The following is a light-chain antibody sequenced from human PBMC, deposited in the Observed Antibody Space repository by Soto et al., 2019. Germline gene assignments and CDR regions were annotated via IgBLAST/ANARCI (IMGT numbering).Light chain of an antibody. V-gene: IGLV4-69*01. CDR3: QTWGTGIEV. Sequence: QSVLTQSPSASASLGASVKLTCTLSSWHSSYAIAWHQQQPEKGPRYLMKINSDGSHRKGDGIPDCCSGSSTGAERYLTVSNLQSEDEADYYCQTWGTGIEVFGGGTKLTVL. CDR2: INSDGSH. J-gene: IGLJ2*01. CDR1: SWHSSYA.